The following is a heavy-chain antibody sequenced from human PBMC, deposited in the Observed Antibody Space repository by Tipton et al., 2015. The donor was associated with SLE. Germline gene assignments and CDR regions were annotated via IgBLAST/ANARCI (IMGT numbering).Heavy chain of an antibody. Sequence: SLRLSCAASGFTVSSNYMSWVRQAPGKGLEWVSVIYGGGSTYYADSVKGRFTISRDNAQNSLYLQMNSLRAEDTAVYYCAREGDCIGGTCSYPGASWGQGTLVTVSS. CDR1: GFTVSSNY. D-gene: IGHD2-15*01. J-gene: IGHJ4*02. V-gene: IGHV3-53*01. CDR2: IYGGGST. CDR3: AREGDCIGGTCSYPGAS.